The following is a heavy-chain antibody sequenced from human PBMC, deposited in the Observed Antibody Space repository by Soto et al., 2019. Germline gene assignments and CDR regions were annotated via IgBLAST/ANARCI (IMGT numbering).Heavy chain of an antibody. D-gene: IGHD2-2*01. V-gene: IGHV3-21*01. CDR2: IIRSGNYM. J-gene: IGHJ4*02. CDR3: AAYCSSPICYGEDY. Sequence: PGGSLRLSCVASRFTFISYDMNWVRQAPGKGPEWVSSIIRSGNYMSYADSVKGRFTISRDNAKNSVSLQMNSLRVEDTAVYYCAAYCSSPICYGEDYWGQGTLVTVSS. CDR1: RFTFISYD.